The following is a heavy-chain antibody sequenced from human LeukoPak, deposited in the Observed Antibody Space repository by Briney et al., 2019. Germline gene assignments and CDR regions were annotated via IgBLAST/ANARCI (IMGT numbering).Heavy chain of an antibody. CDR1: GYTFTSYY. V-gene: IGHV1-46*01. CDR2: TNPSGGST. CDR3: ARGTTDFDY. D-gene: IGHD4-17*01. J-gene: IGHJ4*02. Sequence: ASVKVSCKASGYTFTSYYMHWVRQAPGQGLEWMGITNPSGGSTSNAQKFQGRVTMTRDTSTNIVYMELSSLRSEDTAVYYCARGTTDFDYWGQGTLVTVSS.